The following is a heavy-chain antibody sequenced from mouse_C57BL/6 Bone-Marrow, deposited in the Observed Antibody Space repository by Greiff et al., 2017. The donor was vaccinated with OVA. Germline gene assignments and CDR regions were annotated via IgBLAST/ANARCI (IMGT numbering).Heavy chain of an antibody. CDR1: GFTFSSYG. V-gene: IGHV5-6*01. CDR3: ARQVITTVVATGYYFDY. D-gene: IGHD1-1*01. J-gene: IGHJ2*01. CDR2: ISSGGSYT. Sequence: EVKLMESGGDLVKPGGSLKLSCAASGFTFSSYGMSWVRQTPDKRLEWVATISSGGSYTYYPDSVKGRFTISRDNAKNTLYLQMSSLKSEDTAMYYCARQVITTVVATGYYFDYWGQGTTLTVSS.